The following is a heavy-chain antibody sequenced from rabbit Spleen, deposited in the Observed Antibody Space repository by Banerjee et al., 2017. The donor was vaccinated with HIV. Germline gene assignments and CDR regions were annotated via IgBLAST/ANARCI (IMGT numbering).Heavy chain of an antibody. D-gene: IGHD6-1*01. V-gene: IGHV1S40*01. CDR3: ARDDGDASAYALPL. Sequence: QSLEESGGGLVKPEGSLTLTCIASGVSFSGDSYMCWVRQAPGKGLEWIACIDTGSSGFTYFASWAKGRFTISKTSSTTVTLQMTSLTAADTATYFCARDDGDASAYALPLWGQGTLVTVS. J-gene: IGHJ3*01. CDR1: GVSFSGDSY. CDR2: IDTGSSGFT.